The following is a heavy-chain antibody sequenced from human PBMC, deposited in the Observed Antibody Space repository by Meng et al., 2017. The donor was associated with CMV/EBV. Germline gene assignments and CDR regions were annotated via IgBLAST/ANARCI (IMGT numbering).Heavy chain of an antibody. Sequence: GSLRLSCTVSGGSVSSGSYYWSWIRQPPGKGLEWIGYIYYSGSTNYNPSLKSRVTISVDTSKNQFSLKLSSVTAADTAVYYCAREYYDILTGYYPRFDPWGQGTLVTVSS. CDR1: GGSVSSGSYY. CDR3: AREYYDILTGYYPRFDP. V-gene: IGHV4-61*01. J-gene: IGHJ5*02. CDR2: IYYSGST. D-gene: IGHD3-9*01.